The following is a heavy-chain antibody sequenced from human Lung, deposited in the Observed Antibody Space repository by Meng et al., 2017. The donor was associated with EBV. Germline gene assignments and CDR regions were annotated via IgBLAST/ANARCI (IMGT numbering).Heavy chain of an antibody. Sequence: QVQLVQSGAEVRKPGASVTVSCKASGYTFTGYYMHWVRQAPGQGLEWMGRINPTSGGTNYAQKFQGRVTMTRDTSISTAYMELSRLRSDDTAVYYCARDTSNWFDPWGPGTLVTVSS. CDR1: GYTFTGYY. CDR3: ARDTSNWFDP. CDR2: INPTSGGT. J-gene: IGHJ5*02. V-gene: IGHV1-2*06.